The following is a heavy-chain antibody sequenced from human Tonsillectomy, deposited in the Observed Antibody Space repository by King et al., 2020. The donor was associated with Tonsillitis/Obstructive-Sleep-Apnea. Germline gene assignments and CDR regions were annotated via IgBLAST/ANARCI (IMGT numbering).Heavy chain of an antibody. CDR3: TRYRTSRDYYMDV. J-gene: IGHJ6*03. V-gene: IGHV3-15*01. D-gene: IGHD3-16*02. CDR2: IKSKTDGGTI. Sequence: VQLVESGGGLVKPGGSLRLSCAASGFTFSNAWMSWVRQVPGKGLEWVGRIKSKTDGGTIDYAAPVKGRFTISRDDSKNTLYLQVNSLKTEDTAVYYCTRYRTSRDYYMDVWGKGTTVTVSS. CDR1: GFTFSNAW.